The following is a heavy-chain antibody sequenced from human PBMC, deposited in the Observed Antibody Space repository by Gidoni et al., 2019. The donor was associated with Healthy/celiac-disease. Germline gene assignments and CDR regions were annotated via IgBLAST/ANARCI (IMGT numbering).Heavy chain of an antibody. CDR3: ARYSSGSGWYKGAFDI. V-gene: IGHV5-51*01. J-gene: IGHJ3*02. D-gene: IGHD6-19*01. CDR2: IYPGDSDT. CDR1: GYSFTSYW. Sequence: EVQLVQSGAEVKKPGESLKISCKGSGYSFTSYWIGWVRQMPGKGLEWMGIIYPGDSDTRYSPSFQGQVTISADKSISTAYLQWSSLKASDTAMYYCARYSSGSGWYKGAFDIWGQGTMVTVSS.